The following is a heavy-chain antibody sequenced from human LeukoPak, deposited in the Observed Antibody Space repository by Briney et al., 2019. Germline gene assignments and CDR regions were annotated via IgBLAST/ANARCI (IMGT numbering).Heavy chain of an antibody. D-gene: IGHD3-16*01. CDR1: GGSISSSSYY. CDR2: IQPDGSEQ. Sequence: ETLSLTCTVSGGSISSSSYYWGWIRQPPGKGLEWVGNIQPDGSEQYPVDSVKGRFTISRDNARNSLFLQMNSLRVEDTAVYYCASQSYARFDPWGQGTLVTVSS. V-gene: IGHV3-7*01. CDR3: ASQSYARFDP. J-gene: IGHJ5*02.